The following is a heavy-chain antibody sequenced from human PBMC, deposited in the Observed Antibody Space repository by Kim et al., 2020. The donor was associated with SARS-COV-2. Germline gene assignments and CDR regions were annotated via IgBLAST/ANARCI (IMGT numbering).Heavy chain of an antibody. D-gene: IGHD3-10*01. CDR3: TTMSLWFGEFH. Sequence: TDYAAPVKGRFTISRDDSKNTLYLQMNSLKTEDTAVYYCTTMSLWFGEFHWGQGTLVTVSS. CDR2: T. V-gene: IGHV3-15*01. J-gene: IGHJ4*02.